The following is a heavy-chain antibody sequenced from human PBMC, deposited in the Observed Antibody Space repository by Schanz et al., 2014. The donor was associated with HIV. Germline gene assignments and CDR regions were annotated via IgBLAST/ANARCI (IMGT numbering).Heavy chain of an antibody. D-gene: IGHD4-4*01. CDR2: INPSGGST. CDR3: AREKTTLNWFDP. Sequence: QVQLVQSGPEVKKPGASVKVSCKASGYTFISYGISWVRQAPGQGLEWMGIINPSGGSTSYAQKFQGRVTMTTDTSTSTAYMELRSLRSDDTAVYYCAREKTTLNWFDPWGQGTLVTVSS. CDR1: GYTFISYG. J-gene: IGHJ5*02. V-gene: IGHV1-18*01.